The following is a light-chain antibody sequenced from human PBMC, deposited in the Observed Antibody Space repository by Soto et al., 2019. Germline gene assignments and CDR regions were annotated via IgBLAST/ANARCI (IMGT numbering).Light chain of an antibody. J-gene: IGKJ1*01. V-gene: IGKV1-5*03. Sequence: DIQMTQSPSTLSASVGDRVTITCRASQSISSWLAWYQQKPGKAPKLLIYKASSLESGVPSRFSGSGSGTEFTLTISSLQPDDFEAYYCQQYHTDGTFGQGTKVEVK. CDR2: KAS. CDR3: QQYHTDGT. CDR1: QSISSW.